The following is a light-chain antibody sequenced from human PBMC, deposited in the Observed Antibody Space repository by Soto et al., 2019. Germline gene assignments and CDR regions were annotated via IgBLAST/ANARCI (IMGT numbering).Light chain of an antibody. J-gene: IGKJ1*01. V-gene: IGKV3-20*01. Sequence: EIVLTQSPGTLSLSPGERATLSCRASQGLTSNFLAWYQQKPGQAPSLLIYGASNRATGVPDRFSGGGSGTDFPLTISRLEPEDFAVYFCQQYVTAPRTFGQGTKVEIK. CDR1: QGLTSNF. CDR2: GAS. CDR3: QQYVTAPRT.